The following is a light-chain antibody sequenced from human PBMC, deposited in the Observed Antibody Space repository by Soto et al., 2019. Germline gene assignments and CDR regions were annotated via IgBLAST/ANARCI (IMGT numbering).Light chain of an antibody. V-gene: IGKV3-20*01. CDR2: GAS. CDR3: QQYSSSPYT. CDR1: QSVSSSY. Sequence: EIVLTQSPGTLSLSPGERATLSCRASQSVSSSYLAWSQQKPGQAPRLLIYGASSRATGIPGRFSGSGSGTDLTLTISRLEPEDFAVYYCQQYSSSPYTFGQGTKLEIK. J-gene: IGKJ2*01.